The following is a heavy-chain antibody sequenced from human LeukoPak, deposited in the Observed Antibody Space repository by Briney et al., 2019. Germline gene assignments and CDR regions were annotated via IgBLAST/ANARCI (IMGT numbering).Heavy chain of an antibody. Sequence: SETLSLTCTVSGGSTSSYYWSWIRQPPGKGLEWIGYIYYSGSTNYNPSLKSRVTISVDTSKNQFSLKLSSVTAADTAVYYCARRQNYYGSGSYYTLYRGAFDIWGQGTMVTVSS. CDR3: ARRQNYYGSGSYYTLYRGAFDI. D-gene: IGHD3-10*01. V-gene: IGHV4-59*12. CDR2: IYYSGST. J-gene: IGHJ3*02. CDR1: GGSTSSYY.